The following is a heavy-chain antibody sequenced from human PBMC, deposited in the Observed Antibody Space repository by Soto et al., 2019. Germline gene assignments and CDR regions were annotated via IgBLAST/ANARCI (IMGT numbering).Heavy chain of an antibody. CDR3: ARDPLTRYCSGPSCYLGYAFDI. CDR1: GYTFTSFG. D-gene: IGHD2-2*01. Sequence: ASVKVSCKASGYTFTSFGISWVRQAARQGLEWMGWISACNGNTKYAQKFQGRVTITKDTSASTAFMELRSLRSDDAAVYYCARDPLTRYCSGPSCYLGYAFDIWGQGTMVTVS. V-gene: IGHV1-18*01. CDR2: ISACNGNT. J-gene: IGHJ3*02.